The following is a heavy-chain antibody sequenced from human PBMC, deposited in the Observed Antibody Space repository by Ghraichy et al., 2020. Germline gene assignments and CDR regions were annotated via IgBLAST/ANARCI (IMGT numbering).Heavy chain of an antibody. D-gene: IGHD3-10*01. Sequence: SETLSLTCTVSGGSISSSSYYWGWIRQPPGKGLEWIGSIYYSGSTYYNPSLKSRVTISVDTSKNQFSLKLSSVTAADTAVYYCARSLWFGELYWFDPWGQGTLVTVSS. CDR3: ARSLWFGELYWFDP. J-gene: IGHJ5*02. CDR1: GGSISSSSYY. V-gene: IGHV4-39*01. CDR2: IYYSGST.